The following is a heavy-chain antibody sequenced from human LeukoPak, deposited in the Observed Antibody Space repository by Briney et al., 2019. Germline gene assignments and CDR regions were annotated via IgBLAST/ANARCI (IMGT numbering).Heavy chain of an antibody. J-gene: IGHJ4*02. CDR3: ARIITMIRGERSGYFAS. D-gene: IGHD3-10*01. CDR2: IYHSGST. Sequence: PSETLSLTCAVSGYGLSSDYYWGWIRQPPGKGLEWMASIYHSGSTYYNPSLKNRVTISVDTSKSQLSLELISVTAADTAVYYCARIITMIRGERSGYFASWGQGTLVTVSS. V-gene: IGHV4-38-2*01. CDR1: GYGLSSDYY.